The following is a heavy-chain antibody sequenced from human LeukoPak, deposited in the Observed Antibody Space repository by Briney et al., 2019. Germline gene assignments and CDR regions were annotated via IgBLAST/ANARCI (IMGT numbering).Heavy chain of an antibody. Sequence: GGSLRLSCAASGFTFSSYSMNWVRQAPGKGLEWVSYISSSSSTIYYADSVKGRFTISRDNAKNSLYLQMNSLRAEDTAVYYCARDLLLVEDYYFDYWGQGTLVTVSS. CDR2: ISSSSSTI. J-gene: IGHJ4*02. CDR3: ARDLLLVEDYYFDY. CDR1: GFTFSSYS. V-gene: IGHV3-48*04. D-gene: IGHD6-13*01.